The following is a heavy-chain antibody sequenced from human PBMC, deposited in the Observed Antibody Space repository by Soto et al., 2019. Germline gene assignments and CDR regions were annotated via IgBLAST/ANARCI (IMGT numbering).Heavy chain of an antibody. D-gene: IGHD6-13*01. CDR2: ISTSGTSI. Sequence: QVQVVESGGGLVKPGGSLRLSCAASGFTFSDYYMSWIRQVPGKGLEWVSYISTSGTSINYADSVKGRFTISRDNAKNSLYLLMNSLRDEDTAVYYCARASRDSSSWPPEYFQHWGQGTLVTVSS. J-gene: IGHJ1*01. CDR3: ARASRDSSSWPPEYFQH. CDR1: GFTFSDYY. V-gene: IGHV3-11*01.